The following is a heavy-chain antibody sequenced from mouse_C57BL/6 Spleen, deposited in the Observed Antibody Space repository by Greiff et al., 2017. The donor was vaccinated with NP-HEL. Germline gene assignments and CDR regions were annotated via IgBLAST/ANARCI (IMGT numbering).Heavy chain of an antibody. CDR1: GFSLTSYG. J-gene: IGHJ3*01. Sequence: QVHVKQSGPGLVQPSQSLSITCTVSGFSLTSYGVHWVRQPPGKGLEWLGVIWSGGSTANNAAFISRLSISKDNSKSQVFFKMNSLQADDTAIYDCAKNYYYGSSWFAYWGKGTLVTVSA. CDR3: AKNYYYGSSWFAY. CDR2: IWSGGST. V-gene: IGHV2-4*01. D-gene: IGHD1-1*01.